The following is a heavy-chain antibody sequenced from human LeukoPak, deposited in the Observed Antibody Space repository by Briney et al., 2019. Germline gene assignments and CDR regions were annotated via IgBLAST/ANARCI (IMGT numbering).Heavy chain of an antibody. CDR2: IIPILGIA. CDR1: GGTFSSYA. J-gene: IGHJ4*02. V-gene: IGHV1-69*04. Sequence: ASVKVSCKASGGTFSSYAISWVRQAPGQGLEWMGRIIPILGIANYAQKFQGRVMITADKSTSTAYMELSSLRSEDTAVYYCARPRYYYDSSGYYDYWGQGTLVTVSS. D-gene: IGHD3-22*01. CDR3: ARPRYYYDSSGYYDY.